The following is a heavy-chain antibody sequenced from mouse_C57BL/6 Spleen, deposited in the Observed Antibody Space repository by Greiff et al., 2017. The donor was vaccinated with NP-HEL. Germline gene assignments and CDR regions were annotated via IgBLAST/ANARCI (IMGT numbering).Heavy chain of an antibody. V-gene: IGHV1-85*01. CDR1: GYTFTSYD. J-gene: IGHJ2*01. Sequence: VNLPASGPELVKPGASVKLSCKASGYTFTSYDINWVKQRPGQGLEWIGWIYPRDGSTKYNEKFKGKATLTVDTSSSTAYMQLHSLTSEDSAVYCCARSYRYWGQGTTLTVSS. CDR3: ARSYRY. CDR2: IYPRDGST.